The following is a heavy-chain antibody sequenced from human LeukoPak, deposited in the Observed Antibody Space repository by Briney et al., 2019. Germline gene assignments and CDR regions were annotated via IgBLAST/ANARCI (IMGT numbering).Heavy chain of an antibody. J-gene: IGHJ4*02. D-gene: IGHD1-26*01. CDR1: GYTLTELS. CDR3: ATDLSGSYSYYFDY. Sequence: ASVKVSCKVSGYTLTELSMHWVRQAPGKGLEWMGGFDPEDGETIYAQKFQGRVTMTEDTSTDTAYMELSSLRSEDTAVYYRATDLSGSYSYYFDYWGQGTLVTVSS. CDR2: FDPEDGET. V-gene: IGHV1-24*01.